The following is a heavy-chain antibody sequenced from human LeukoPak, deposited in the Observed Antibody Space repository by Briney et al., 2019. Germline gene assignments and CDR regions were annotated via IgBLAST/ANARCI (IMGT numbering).Heavy chain of an antibody. CDR1: GFTFDDYA. CDR2: ISWNSGSI. CDR3: AKDIGSAATYYFDY. D-gene: IGHD6-13*01. V-gene: IGHV3-9*01. J-gene: IGHJ4*02. Sequence: PGRSLRLSCAASGFTFDDYAMHWVRQAPGKGLEWVSGISWNSGSIGYADSAKGRFTISRDNAKNSLYLQMNSLRAEDTALYYCAKDIGSAATYYFDYWGQGTLVTVSS.